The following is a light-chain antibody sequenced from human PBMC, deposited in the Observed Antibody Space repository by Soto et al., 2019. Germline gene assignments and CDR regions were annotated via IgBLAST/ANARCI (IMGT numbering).Light chain of an antibody. J-gene: IGLJ1*01. CDR1: SSDVGGYNY. CDR2: EVT. CDR3: SSYAGSNNYV. Sequence: QSVLTQPPSASGSPGQPVTISCTGTSSDVGGYNYVSWYQQHAGKAPKLMIYEVTKRPSGVPDRFSGSKSGNTASLTVSGLQAEDEADYYCSSYAGSNNYVFGTGTKLTVL. V-gene: IGLV2-8*01.